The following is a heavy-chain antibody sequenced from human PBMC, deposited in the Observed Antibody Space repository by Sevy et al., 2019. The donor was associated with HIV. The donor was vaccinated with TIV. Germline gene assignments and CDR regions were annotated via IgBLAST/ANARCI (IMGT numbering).Heavy chain of an antibody. D-gene: IGHD4-17*01. V-gene: IGHV1-8*01. J-gene: IGHJ4*02. CDR1: GYTFTSYD. CDR2: MNPNSGNT. CDR3: ARADYGDYLVGY. Sequence: ASVKVSCKASGYTFTSYDINWVRQATGQGLEWMGWMNPNSGNTGYAQKFQGRVTMTRNTSISTAYMELSSLGSEDTAVYYGARADYGDYLVGYWGQRTLVTVSS.